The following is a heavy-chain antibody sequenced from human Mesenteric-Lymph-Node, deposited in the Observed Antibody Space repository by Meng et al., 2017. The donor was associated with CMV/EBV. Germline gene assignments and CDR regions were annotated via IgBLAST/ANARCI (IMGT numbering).Heavy chain of an antibody. Sequence: SVKVSCKVSGGTFSSYAISWVRQAPGQGLEWMGGIIAMFGTADYAQKFQGRVTIETYESTNTAYMELSSLRSEDTAVYYCASHAYCSSSSCDRGLNYYYYGMDVWGQGTTVTVSS. CDR3: ASHAYCSSSSCDRGLNYYYYGMDV. CDR2: IIAMFGTA. D-gene: IGHD2-2*01. CDR1: GGTFSSYA. V-gene: IGHV1-69*05. J-gene: IGHJ6*02.